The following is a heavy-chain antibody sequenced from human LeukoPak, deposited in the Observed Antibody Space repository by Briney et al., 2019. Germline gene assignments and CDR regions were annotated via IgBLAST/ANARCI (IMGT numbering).Heavy chain of an antibody. V-gene: IGHV3-74*01. D-gene: IGHD1-26*01. CDR2: INSDGGTT. J-gene: IGHJ3*02. Sequence: GGSLRLSCGASGFTFGTYWMHWVRQAPGKGLVWVSGINSDGGTTTYADSVKGRFTISRDNSKNTLYLQMNSLRAEDTAVYYCAKSIVGAGDWGSAFDIWGQGTMVTVSS. CDR3: AKSIVGAGDWGSAFDI. CDR1: GFTFGTYW.